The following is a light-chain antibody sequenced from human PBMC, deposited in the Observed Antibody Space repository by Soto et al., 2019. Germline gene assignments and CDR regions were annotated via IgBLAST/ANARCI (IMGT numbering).Light chain of an antibody. J-gene: IGLJ3*02. CDR3: CSYAGSYTLV. Sequence: QSALTQPRSASRSPGQSVTISCAGTSSDVGAYNWVSWYQQHPGKVPKLIIYDVTRRPSGVPDRFSGSKSGNTASLTISGLQADDETDYYCCSYAGSYTLVFGGGTKLTLL. V-gene: IGLV2-11*01. CDR2: DVT. CDR1: SSDVGAYNW.